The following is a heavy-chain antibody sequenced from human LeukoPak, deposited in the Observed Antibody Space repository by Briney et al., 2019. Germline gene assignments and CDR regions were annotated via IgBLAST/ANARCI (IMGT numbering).Heavy chain of an antibody. CDR1: GDSFNSRNYY. CDR2: LYFTGST. V-gene: IGHV4-39*01. CDR3: ARSLQDIWSGYEAPRRPFDQ. Sequence: TSDTLSLTCTVSGDSFNSRNYYWGWIRQPPGKGLEWIGSLYFTGSTYYNPSLKSRVTISLETAKNQFSLKMISVTGADTAVYYCARSLQDIWSGYEAPRRPFDQWGRGTLVTVTS. D-gene: IGHD6-25*01. J-gene: IGHJ4*02.